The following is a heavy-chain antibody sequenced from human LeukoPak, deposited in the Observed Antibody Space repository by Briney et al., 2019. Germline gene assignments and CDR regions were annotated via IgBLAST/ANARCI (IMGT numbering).Heavy chain of an antibody. J-gene: IGHJ4*01. CDR1: GGSISGYY. V-gene: IGHV4-59*01. CDR2: IYHDGST. D-gene: IGHD1-26*01. Sequence: SETLCLTCTVSGGSISGYYWSWIRQPPGKGLEWIGYIYHDGSTNHSPSLKSRVTISVDTSKNQFSLKLTSVTAADTAVYYCARGGATYYYFDYWGQATLATVSS. CDR3: ARGGATYYYFDY.